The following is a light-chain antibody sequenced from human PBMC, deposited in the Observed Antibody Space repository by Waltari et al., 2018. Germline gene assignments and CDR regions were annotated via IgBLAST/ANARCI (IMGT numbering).Light chain of an antibody. V-gene: IGLV2-14*01. J-gene: IGLJ2*01. CDR1: SSDVGAYNH. Sequence: QSALRQPAAVSGSPGQSTTTACTGASSDVGAYNHVSWYQQHLGKAPKRMIYHVRNRPSGVSNRFSGSKSGNTASLTISGLQAEDEADYYCSSYTSSSTLFGGGTKLTVL. CDR2: HVR. CDR3: SSYTSSSTL.